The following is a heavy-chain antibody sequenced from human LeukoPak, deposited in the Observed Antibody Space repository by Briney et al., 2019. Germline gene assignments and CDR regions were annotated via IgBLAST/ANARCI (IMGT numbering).Heavy chain of an antibody. CDR1: GGSIRSYY. V-gene: IGHV4-59*08. J-gene: IGHJ4*02. CDR2: INYGGTT. Sequence: SETLSLTCTVSGGSIRSYYWSWLRQPPGTGLEWIGSINYGGTTHYNPSLKSRVTISIDTSKNQFSLKLRSVTAADTAVYHCARQIRYDYVWGSYRIDYFDHWGQGTLVTVSS. CDR3: ARQIRYDYVWGSYRIDYFDH. D-gene: IGHD3-16*02.